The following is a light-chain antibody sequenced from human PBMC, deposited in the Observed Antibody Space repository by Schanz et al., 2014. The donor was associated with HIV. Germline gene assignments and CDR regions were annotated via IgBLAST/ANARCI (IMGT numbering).Light chain of an antibody. CDR3: QQRSNWPPMYT. CDR1: QSVSSN. CDR2: GAS. Sequence: EIVLTQSPGTLSLSPGERATLSCKASQSVSSNLAWYQHKPGQTPRLLIYGASTRATGIPARFSGSGSGTDFTLTISSLEPEDFALYYCQQRSNWPPMYTFGQGTKLEIK. V-gene: IGKV3-11*01. J-gene: IGKJ2*01.